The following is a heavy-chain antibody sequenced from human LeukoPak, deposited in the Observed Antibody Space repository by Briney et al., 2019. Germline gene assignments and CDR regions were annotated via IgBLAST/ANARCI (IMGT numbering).Heavy chain of an antibody. Sequence: GGSLRLSCAASGFTFRSYGMHWVRQGPGKGLEWVAFTRNDGSNKYYADSVKGRFTISRDNSKNTLYLQMNSLRAEDTAVYYCAKDPDGLRGFLIGYDYWGQGTLVTVSS. CDR1: GFTFRSYG. V-gene: IGHV3-30*02. J-gene: IGHJ4*02. D-gene: IGHD3-9*01. CDR2: TRNDGSNK. CDR3: AKDPDGLRGFLIGYDY.